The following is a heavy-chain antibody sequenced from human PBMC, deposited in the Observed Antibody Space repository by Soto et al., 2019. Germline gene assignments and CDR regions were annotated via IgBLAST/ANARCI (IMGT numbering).Heavy chain of an antibody. J-gene: IGHJ4*02. V-gene: IGHV4-59*01. CDR1: GGSISSYY. CDR2: MYYSGST. Sequence: QVQLQESGPGLVKPSETLSLTCTVSGGSISSYYWSWIRQPPGKGLEWIGYMYYSGSTNYNPSLKSRVAISIDTSRNQFSLKLSSVTAADTAVYYCARGTFGVVKDWGQGTLVPVSS. CDR3: ARGTFGVVKD. D-gene: IGHD3-3*01.